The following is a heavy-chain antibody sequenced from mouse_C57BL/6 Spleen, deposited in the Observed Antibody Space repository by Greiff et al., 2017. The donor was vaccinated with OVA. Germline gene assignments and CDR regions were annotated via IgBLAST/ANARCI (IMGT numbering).Heavy chain of an antibody. CDR3: ARGYYYGSSYNAMDY. CDR1: GYSFTGYY. J-gene: IGHJ4*01. D-gene: IGHD1-1*01. Sequence: VQLKQSGPELVKPGASVKISCKASGYSFTGYYMNWVKQSPEKSLEWIGEINPSTGGTTYNQKFKAKATLTVDKSSSTAYMQIKSLTSEDSAVYYCARGYYYGSSYNAMDYWGQGTSVTVSS. CDR2: INPSTGGT. V-gene: IGHV1-42*01.